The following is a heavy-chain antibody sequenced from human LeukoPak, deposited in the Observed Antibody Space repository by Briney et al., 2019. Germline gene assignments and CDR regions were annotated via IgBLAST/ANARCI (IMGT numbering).Heavy chain of an antibody. CDR2: IRRDGSKK. D-gene: IGHD3-16*01. Sequence: GGSLRLSCVASGFSFRNYGMTWVRQAPGKGLEWVANIRRDGSKKYYVDSVKGRFTISRDNSKNSLYLQVNILRAEDTAVYYCARDHMGEDDYWGDGTLVTVSS. J-gene: IGHJ4*01. CDR3: ARDHMGEDDY. V-gene: IGHV3-7*03. CDR1: GFSFRNYG.